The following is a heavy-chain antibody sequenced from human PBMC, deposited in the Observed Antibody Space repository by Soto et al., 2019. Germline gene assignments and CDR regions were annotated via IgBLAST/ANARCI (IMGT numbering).Heavy chain of an antibody. CDR3: ARGNDYYDSSGYQFDY. CDR1: GYTFTSYP. CDR2: INPIFGTA. J-gene: IGHJ4*02. D-gene: IGHD3-22*01. V-gene: IGHV1-69*13. Sequence: SVKVSCKASGYTFTSYPIHWVSQAPEQRLEWMGWINPIFGTANYSQKFQGRVTITADESTSTAYMELSSLRSEDTAVYYCARGNDYYDSSGYQFDYWGQGTRVTVSS.